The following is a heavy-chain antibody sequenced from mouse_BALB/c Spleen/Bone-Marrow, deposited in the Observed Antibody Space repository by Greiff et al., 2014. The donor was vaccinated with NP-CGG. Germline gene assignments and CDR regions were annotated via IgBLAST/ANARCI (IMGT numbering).Heavy chain of an antibody. V-gene: IGHV14-3*02. CDR3: APYYYGSSQSAY. D-gene: IGHD1-1*01. CDR1: GFNIKDTY. CDR2: IDPANGNT. J-gene: IGHJ3*01. Sequence: VQLKESGAELVKPGASVKLSCTASGFNIKDTYMHWVKQRPGQGLEWIGRIDPANGNTKYDPKFQGKATMTADTSSNTAYLQLSSLTSEDTAVYYCAPYYYGSSQSAYWGQGTLVTVSA.